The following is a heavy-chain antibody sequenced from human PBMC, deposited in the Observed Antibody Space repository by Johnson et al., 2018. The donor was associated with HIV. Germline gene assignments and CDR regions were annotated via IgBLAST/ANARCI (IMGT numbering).Heavy chain of an antibody. Sequence: QVQLVESGGGVVHPGRSLRLSCAASGFTFSSYVMHWVRQAPGKGLEWVAVISYDGSNKYYADFVKGRFTISRDNSKNTLYLQMNSLRAEDTAVYYCARGGVIHDAFDIWGQGTMVTVSS. V-gene: IGHV3-30*04. D-gene: IGHD3-3*01. CDR2: ISYDGSNK. J-gene: IGHJ3*02. CDR3: ARGGVIHDAFDI. CDR1: GFTFSSYV.